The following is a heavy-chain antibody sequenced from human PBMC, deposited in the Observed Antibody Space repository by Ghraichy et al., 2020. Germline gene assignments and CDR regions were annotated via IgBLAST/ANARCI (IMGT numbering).Heavy chain of an antibody. J-gene: IGHJ5*01. CDR2: ITHSGST. D-gene: IGHD5-24*01. CDR3: ARGLLRWPSSPWYDF. Sequence: SETLSLTCAVSGGSFSGYYRSWIRQSPGKGLEWIGQITHSGSTIYNPSLRSRVTISVDTSTNQFSLKVASMTAADTAVYYCARGLLRWPSSPWYDFWGQGTLVTVSS. CDR1: GGSFSGYY. V-gene: IGHV4-34*01.